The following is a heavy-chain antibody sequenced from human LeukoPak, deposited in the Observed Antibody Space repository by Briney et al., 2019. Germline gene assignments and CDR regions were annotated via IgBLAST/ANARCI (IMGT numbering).Heavy chain of an antibody. CDR3: ARIGIAAYWDY. Sequence: GSLRLSCAASGFTFSSYSMNWVRPAPGKGLEWVSYISSSSSTIYYADSVKGRFTISRDNAKNSLYLQMNSLRAEDTAVYYCARIGIAAYWDYWGQGTLVTVSS. J-gene: IGHJ4*02. CDR2: ISSSSSTI. V-gene: IGHV3-48*01. CDR1: GFTFSSYS. D-gene: IGHD6-13*01.